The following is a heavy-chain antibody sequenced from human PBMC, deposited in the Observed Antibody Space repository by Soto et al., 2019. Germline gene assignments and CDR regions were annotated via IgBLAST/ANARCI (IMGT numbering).Heavy chain of an antibody. CDR2: MNQDGSEK. J-gene: IGHJ6*02. Sequence: EVQLVESGGGLVQPGGALRLSCTVSGFTFGDYWMTWVRQAPGKGLEWVANMNQDGSEKYYVHSVQGRFAISRDNAKNSLYLQMRSLSAEDTAVYYCASQRGACAMEVWGPGTRVTVSS. CDR1: GFTFGDYW. V-gene: IGHV3-7*05. CDR3: ASQRGACAMEV. D-gene: IGHD1-1*01.